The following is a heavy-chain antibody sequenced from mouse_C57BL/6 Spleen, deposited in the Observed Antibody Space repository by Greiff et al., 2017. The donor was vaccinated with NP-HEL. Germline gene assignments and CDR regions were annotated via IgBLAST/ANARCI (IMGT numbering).Heavy chain of an antibody. CDR1: GYSITSGYY. CDR3: ARGSNPWFAY. V-gene: IGHV3-6*01. J-gene: IGHJ3*01. D-gene: IGHD4-1*01. Sequence: EESGPGLVKPSQSLSLTCSVTGYSITSGYYWNWIRQFPGNKLEWMGYISYDGSNNYNPSLKNRISITRDTSKNQFFLKLNSVTTEDTATYYCARGSNPWFAYWGQGTLVTVSA. CDR2: ISYDGSN.